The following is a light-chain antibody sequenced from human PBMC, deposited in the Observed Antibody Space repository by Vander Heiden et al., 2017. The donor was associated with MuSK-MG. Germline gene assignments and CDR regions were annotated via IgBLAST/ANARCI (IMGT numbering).Light chain of an antibody. CDR1: QSVSSSY. CDR2: GAS. J-gene: IGKJ4*01. V-gene: IGKV3-20*01. CDR3: QQYGSSPLT. Sequence: EIVLTPSPGTLSLSPGERATLSCRASQSVSSSYLAWYQQKPGQAPRLLIYGASSRATGIPDRFSGSGSGTDFTLTISRLEPEEFAVYYCQQYGSSPLTFGGGTKVEIK.